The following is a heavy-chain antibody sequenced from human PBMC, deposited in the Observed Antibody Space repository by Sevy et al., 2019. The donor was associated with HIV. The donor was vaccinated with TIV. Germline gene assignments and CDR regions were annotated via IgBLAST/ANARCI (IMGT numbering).Heavy chain of an antibody. CDR3: VRAIAADASL. J-gene: IGHJ4*02. CDR2: IKQDGSVK. D-gene: IGHD6-13*01. CDR1: GFTLNSYW. Sequence: GGSLRLSCAASGFTLNSYWMSWVRQAPGKGGEWVAKIKQDGSVKYYVDSVKGRFTISRDNARNLVYLQMSSLTAEDTALYYCVRAIAADASLWGQGTLVTVSS. V-gene: IGHV3-7*01.